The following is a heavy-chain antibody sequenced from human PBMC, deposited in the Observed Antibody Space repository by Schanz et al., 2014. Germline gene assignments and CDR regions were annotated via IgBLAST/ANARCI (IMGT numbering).Heavy chain of an antibody. J-gene: IGHJ4*02. D-gene: IGHD3-3*01. CDR3: VRDSFFAFDY. Sequence: EVQLLESGGGLVQPGGSLRLSCAASGFTFSSYSMNWVRQAPGKGLEWVSYVSCSTPDIYYADSVKGRFTMSRDNAKNSVFLQMNSLRAEDTAVYYCVRDSFFAFDYWGQGTLVTVSS. CDR2: VSCSTPDI. V-gene: IGHV3-48*01. CDR1: GFTFSSYS.